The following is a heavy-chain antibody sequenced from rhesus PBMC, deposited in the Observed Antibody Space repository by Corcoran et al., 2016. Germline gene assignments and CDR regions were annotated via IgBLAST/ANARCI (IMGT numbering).Heavy chain of an antibody. J-gene: IGHJ4*01. Sequence: QVQLQESGPGLVKPSQTRSTTSAVSGGSISRLYCHLIRISPGQGPEWIGYIGGRCGSTYCNPSLKSRVTISTDTSKNQFSLKLSSVTAADTAVYYCASSGSYLGGWRYYFDYWGQGVLVTVSS. V-gene: IGHV4-165*02. CDR3: ASSGSYLGGWRYYFDY. CDR1: GGSISRLY. D-gene: IGHD1-44*02. CDR2: IGGRCGST.